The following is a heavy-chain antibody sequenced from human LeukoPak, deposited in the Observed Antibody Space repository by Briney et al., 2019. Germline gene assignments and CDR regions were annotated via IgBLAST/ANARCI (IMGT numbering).Heavy chain of an antibody. J-gene: IGHJ4*02. Sequence: ASVKVSCKASGYTFNSYGISWVRQAPGQGLEWMGWISAYNGNTNYAQKLQGRVTMTTHTSTSTAYMELRSLRSDDTAVYYCARHASIAVAGPLFGYWGQGTLVTVSS. V-gene: IGHV1-18*01. CDR3: ARHASIAVAGPLFGY. CDR2: ISAYNGNT. D-gene: IGHD6-19*01. CDR1: GYTFNSYG.